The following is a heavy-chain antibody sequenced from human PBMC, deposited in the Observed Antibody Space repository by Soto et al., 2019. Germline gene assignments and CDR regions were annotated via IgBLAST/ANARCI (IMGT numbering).Heavy chain of an antibody. Sequence: ASVKASCKASGYTFTSYGISWVRQAPGQGLEWMGWISAYNGNTNYAQKLQGRVTMTTDTSTSTAYMELRSLRSDDTAVYYCARELVVPAAMVPIDYYYYYYMDVWGKGTTVTVSS. D-gene: IGHD2-2*01. CDR3: ARELVVPAAMVPIDYYYYYYMDV. J-gene: IGHJ6*03. V-gene: IGHV1-18*01. CDR2: ISAYNGNT. CDR1: GYTFTSYG.